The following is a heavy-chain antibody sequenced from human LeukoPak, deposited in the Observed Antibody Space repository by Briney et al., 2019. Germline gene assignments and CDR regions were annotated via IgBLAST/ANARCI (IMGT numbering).Heavy chain of an antibody. CDR3: ARGVYIAAAQYGY. D-gene: IGHD6-13*01. CDR2: IYYSGTT. V-gene: IGHV4-59*01. CDR1: GGSISSYY. J-gene: IGHJ4*02. Sequence: SETLSLTCTGSGGSISSYYWSWIRQPPGKVLEWIGYIYYSGTTNYNPSLKSRVTISVATSKIQFSLKLSSVTAADTAVYYCARGVYIAAAQYGYWGQGTLVTVSS.